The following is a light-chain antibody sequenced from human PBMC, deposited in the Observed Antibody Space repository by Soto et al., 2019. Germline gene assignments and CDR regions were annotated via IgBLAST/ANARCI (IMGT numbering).Light chain of an antibody. V-gene: IGKV1-8*01. CDR3: QQYYSYPQT. Sequence: AIRMTQSPSSFSASTGDRVTITCRASQGISSYLAWYQQKPGKAPKLLIYAASTLQSGVPSRFSGSGSGTDFTLTISCLQSADFATYFCQQYYSYPQTFGQGTQVEIK. J-gene: IGKJ1*01. CDR1: QGISSY. CDR2: AAS.